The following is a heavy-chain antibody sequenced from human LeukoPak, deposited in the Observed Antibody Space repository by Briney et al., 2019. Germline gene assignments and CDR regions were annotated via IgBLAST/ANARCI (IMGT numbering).Heavy chain of an antibody. V-gene: IGHV4-4*07. J-gene: IGHJ5*02. CDR3: ARDRIVGPTWFDP. CDR1: GASISYYS. Sequence: RASETLSLTCTVSGASISYYSWSWIRQPAGKGLEWIGRIYTSGSTKYNPSLTSRVTMSIDTSKNQFSLKLTSVTAADTAVYYCARDRIVGPTWFDPWGQGTLVTVSS. D-gene: IGHD1-26*01. CDR2: IYTSGST.